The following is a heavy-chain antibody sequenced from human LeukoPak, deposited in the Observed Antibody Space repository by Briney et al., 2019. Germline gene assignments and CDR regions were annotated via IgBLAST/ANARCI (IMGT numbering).Heavy chain of an antibody. J-gene: IGHJ6*03. CDR1: GGSISSYY. V-gene: IGHV4-59*01. Sequence: SETLSLTCTVSGGSISSYYWSWIRQPPGKGLEWIGYISFSGSTNYNPSLKSRVTISVDTSKNQFSLKLTSVTAADTAVYYCARTTEGGYTYGYFYYYYMDVWGKGTTVTISS. CDR3: ARTTEGGYTYGYFYYYYMDV. CDR2: ISFSGST. D-gene: IGHD5-18*01.